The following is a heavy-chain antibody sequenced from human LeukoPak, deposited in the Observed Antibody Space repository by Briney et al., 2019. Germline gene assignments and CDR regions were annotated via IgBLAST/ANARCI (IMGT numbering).Heavy chain of an antibody. Sequence: PGGSLRLSCAASGFTFNHHSMNWVRQAPGKGLEWVSSISGNSGYMFYADSVKGRFTISRDNAKNSLYLQMNSLRVEDTAVYYCARERLMGSSTNIYWGQGTLVTVSS. CDR3: ARERLMGSSTNIY. V-gene: IGHV3-21*01. CDR1: GFTFNHHS. CDR2: ISGNSGYM. D-gene: IGHD2-2*01. J-gene: IGHJ4*02.